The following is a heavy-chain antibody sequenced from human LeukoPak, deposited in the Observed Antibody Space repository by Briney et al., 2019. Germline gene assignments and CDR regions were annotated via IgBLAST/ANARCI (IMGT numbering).Heavy chain of an antibody. CDR1: GFTFSNYW. CDR3: ARDPVEWELLLDY. V-gene: IGHV3-7*01. CDR2: MNIDGSEK. Sequence: GGSLRLSCAASGFTFSNYWMGWVRQAPGKRLEWVANMNIDGSEKYYADSVKGRFSISRDNARNSVYLQMASLRVEDTAVYYCARDPVEWELLLDYWGQGTLATVSS. D-gene: IGHD1-26*01. J-gene: IGHJ4*02.